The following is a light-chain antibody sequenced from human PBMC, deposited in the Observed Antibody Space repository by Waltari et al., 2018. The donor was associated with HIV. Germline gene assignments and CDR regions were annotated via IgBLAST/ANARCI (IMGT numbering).Light chain of an antibody. J-gene: IGLJ3*02. CDR2: EVS. V-gene: IGLV2-8*01. Sequence: QSALTQPPSASGSPGQSVTISCTGTSSDVGGYNYVSWYQHHPGKAPKLMIYEVSKRPSGVPDRFSGAKSGSTASRTVSGLQAEDEADYDCSSYAGSNNRWVFGGGTKLTAL. CDR1: SSDVGGYNY. CDR3: SSYAGSNNRWV.